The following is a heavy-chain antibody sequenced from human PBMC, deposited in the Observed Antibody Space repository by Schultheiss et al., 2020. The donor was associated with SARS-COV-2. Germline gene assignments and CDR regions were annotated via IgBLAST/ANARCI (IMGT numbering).Heavy chain of an antibody. CDR3: ARGHYSSSYWYFDL. V-gene: IGHV4-59*12. CDR1: GGSISSYY. J-gene: IGHJ2*01. Sequence: SETLSLTCTVSGGSISSYYWSWIRQPPGKGLEWIGYIYYSGSTNYNPSLKSRVTISVDTSKNQFSLQLNSVTPEDTAVYYCARGHYSSSYWYFDLWGRGTLVTVSS. CDR2: IYYSGST. D-gene: IGHD6-6*01.